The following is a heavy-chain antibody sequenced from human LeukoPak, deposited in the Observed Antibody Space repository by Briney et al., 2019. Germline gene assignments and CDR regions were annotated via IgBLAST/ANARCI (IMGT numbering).Heavy chain of an antibody. CDR3: ARGSGYYYYYYYMDV. CDR2: ISSSSSYI. Sequence: GGSLRLSCAASGFTFSSYSMNWVRQAPGKGLEWVSSISSSSSYIYYADSVKGRFTISRDNAKNSLYLQMNSLRAEDTAVYYCARGSGYYYYYYYMDVWGKGTTVTISS. D-gene: IGHD3-3*01. CDR1: GFTFSSYS. V-gene: IGHV3-21*01. J-gene: IGHJ6*03.